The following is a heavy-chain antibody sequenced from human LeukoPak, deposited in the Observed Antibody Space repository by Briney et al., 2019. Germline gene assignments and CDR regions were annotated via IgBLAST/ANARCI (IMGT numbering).Heavy chain of an antibody. CDR1: AFIFINFG. Sequence: AAPSLSPSCAASAFIFINFGISCVSQPPRNGLEWVSVISASGSRTYYAVYVSGLFTIFRDNSKNTLFLQINSLRAEDTAVYDCARGARYSYFDYWGQGTLVTVSS. CDR2: ISASGSRT. CDR3: ARGARYSYFDY. V-gene: IGHV3-23*01. D-gene: IGHD1-1*01. J-gene: IGHJ4*02.